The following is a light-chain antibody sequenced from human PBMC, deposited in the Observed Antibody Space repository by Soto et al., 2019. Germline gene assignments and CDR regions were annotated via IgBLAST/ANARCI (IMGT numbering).Light chain of an antibody. CDR3: AAWDDSLHVI. Sequence: QSVLTQPPSASATPGQRVTISCSGSSSNIGSRTVNWYQQLPGSAPKLLVYNDNQRPSGVPDRFSGSKSGTSASLAISGLQSEDEADYYCAAWDDSLHVIFGGGTMVTVL. CDR1: SSNIGSRT. CDR2: NDN. J-gene: IGLJ2*01. V-gene: IGLV1-44*01.